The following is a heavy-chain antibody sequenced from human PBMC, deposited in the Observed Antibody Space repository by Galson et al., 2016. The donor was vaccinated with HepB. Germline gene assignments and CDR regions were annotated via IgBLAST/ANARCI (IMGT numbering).Heavy chain of an antibody. D-gene: IGHD3-16*01. V-gene: IGHV3-13*01. Sequence: SLRLSCAASGFTFSSYDMHWVRQTTEKGLEWLSAIGAPGDTYYRGSVKGRFSISRENAKNSLYLQMSSLRAGDTAVYHCARGLRDTSSSWYFDLWGRGTLVTVSS. CDR2: IGAPGDT. CDR3: ARGLRDTSSSWYFDL. CDR1: GFTFSSYD. J-gene: IGHJ2*01.